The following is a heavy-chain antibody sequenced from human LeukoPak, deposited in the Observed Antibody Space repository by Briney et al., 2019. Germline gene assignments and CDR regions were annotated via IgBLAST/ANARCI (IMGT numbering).Heavy chain of an antibody. CDR3: ARYPSGWYLDY. Sequence: SQTLSLTCAISGDSVSSSTAAWNWLRQSPSRGLEWLVRTYYSTKWYTHYAVSVKSRININPDTSKNQFSLQLNSVTPENTAVYYCARYPSGWYLDYWGAGALGTVSS. J-gene: IGHJ4*02. V-gene: IGHV6-1*01. CDR2: TYYSTKWYT. D-gene: IGHD6-19*01. CDR1: GDSVSSSTAA.